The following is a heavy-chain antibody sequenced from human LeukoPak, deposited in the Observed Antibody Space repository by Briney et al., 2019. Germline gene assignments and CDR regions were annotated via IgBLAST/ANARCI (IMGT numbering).Heavy chain of an antibody. CDR3: AKRSSTYGFDI. J-gene: IGHJ3*02. CDR1: GFTFSSYS. V-gene: IGHV3-23*01. D-gene: IGHD6-13*01. CDR2: ISGSGGST. Sequence: PGGSLRLSCAASGFTFSSYSMTWVRQAPGKGLEWVSSISGSGGSTYYADSVKGRFTISRDSSKNTLHLQMNSLRAEDTAVYYCAKRSSTYGFDIWGQGTMVTDSS.